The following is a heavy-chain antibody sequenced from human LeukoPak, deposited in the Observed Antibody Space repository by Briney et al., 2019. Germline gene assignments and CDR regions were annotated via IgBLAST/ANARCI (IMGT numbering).Heavy chain of an antibody. CDR3: ASRRDGYNFRGLDI. D-gene: IGHD5-24*01. CDR1: GFIFSDSW. Sequence: GGSLRLSCAASGFIFSDSWMHWVRQPPGEGLVGVSRINTDGSDTTYADSVKGRFTISRDNAKSTLYLQMNSLRAEDTAVYYCASRRDGYNFRGLDIWGQGTKVTVSS. V-gene: IGHV3-74*01. CDR2: INTDGSDT. J-gene: IGHJ3*02.